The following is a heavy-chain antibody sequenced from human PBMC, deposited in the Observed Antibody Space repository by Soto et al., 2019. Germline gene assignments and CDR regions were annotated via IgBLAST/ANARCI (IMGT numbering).Heavy chain of an antibody. CDR1: GFTFDDYA. J-gene: IGHJ6*02. CDR2: ISWNSGSI. CDR3: AKGMWWSPPKDYGMDV. Sequence: EVQLVESGGGLVQPGRSLRLSCAASGFTFDDYAMHWVRRAPGKGLEWVSGISWNSGSIGYADSVKGRFTISRDNAKNSLYLQMNSLRAEDTALYYCAKGMWWSPPKDYGMDVWGQGTTVTVSS. D-gene: IGHD2-21*01. V-gene: IGHV3-9*01.